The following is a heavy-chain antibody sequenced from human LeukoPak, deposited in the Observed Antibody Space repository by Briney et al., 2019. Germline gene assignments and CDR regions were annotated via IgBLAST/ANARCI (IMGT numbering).Heavy chain of an antibody. CDR3: ARTFYYGSGGLYYFDY. CDR1: GINFRSSG. CDR2: IQNDGSDK. J-gene: IGHJ4*02. V-gene: IGHV3-30*02. Sequence: LSGGSLRLSRAASGINFRSSGMHWVRQAPGKGLEWVTFIQNDGSDKYYAASVKGRFPISRDSAKNSLYLQMNSLRAEDTAVYYCARTFYYGSGGLYYFDYWGQGNLVTVSS. D-gene: IGHD3-10*01.